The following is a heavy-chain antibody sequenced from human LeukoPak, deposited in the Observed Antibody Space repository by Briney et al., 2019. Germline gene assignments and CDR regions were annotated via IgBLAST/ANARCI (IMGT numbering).Heavy chain of an antibody. Sequence: PSETLSLTCTVSGGSISSSSYYWGWIRQPPGKGLEWIGSIYYSGSTYYNPSLKSRLTISVDTSKNQFSLKLSSVTAADTAVYYCARGVTMVQGRLGTRNQVNWFDPWGQGTLVTVSS. CDR2: IYYSGST. CDR1: GGSISSSSYY. CDR3: ARGVTMVQGRLGTRNQVNWFDP. V-gene: IGHV4-39*01. J-gene: IGHJ5*02. D-gene: IGHD3-10*01.